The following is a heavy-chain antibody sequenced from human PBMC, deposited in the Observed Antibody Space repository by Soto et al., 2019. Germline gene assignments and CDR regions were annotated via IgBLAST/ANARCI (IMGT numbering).Heavy chain of an antibody. CDR3: ARDTGAVVGTGWFHP. Sequence: QVRLVQSGAEVKKPGSSVKVSCKASGDTFKRYAISWVRQAPGQGLEWMGGILPIFGTTDYAQKFQGRVTITADGSTSTVNMELSGLTSEDTAVYFCARDTGAVVGTGWFHPWGQGTLVTVSS. D-gene: IGHD6-19*01. CDR1: GDTFKRYA. V-gene: IGHV1-69*01. J-gene: IGHJ5*02. CDR2: ILPIFGTT.